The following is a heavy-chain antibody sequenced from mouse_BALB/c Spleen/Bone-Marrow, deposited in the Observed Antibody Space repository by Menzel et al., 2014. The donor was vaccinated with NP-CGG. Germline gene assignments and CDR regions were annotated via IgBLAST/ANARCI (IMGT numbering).Heavy chain of an antibody. CDR3: TRTRPAGLAY. Sequence: QVQLQQPGAELVKPGASVKLSCKASGYTFTNYYMYWVKQRPGQGLEWIGEINPSNGGPNFNEKFKSKATLTVDKSSSTAYMQLSSLTSEDSAVYYCTRTRPAGLAYWGQGTLVTVSA. J-gene: IGHJ3*01. CDR1: GYTFTNYY. V-gene: IGHV1S81*02. CDR2: INPSNGGP.